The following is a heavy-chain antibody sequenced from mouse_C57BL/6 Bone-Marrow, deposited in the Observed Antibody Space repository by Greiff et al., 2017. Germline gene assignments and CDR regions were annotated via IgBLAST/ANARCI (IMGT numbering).Heavy chain of an antibody. D-gene: IGHD1-1*01. CDR3: AREGLRCWYFDV. Sequence: QVQLQQPGAELVKPGASVKLSCKASGYTFTSYWMHWVKQRPGQGLEWIGMIHPNSGSTNYNEKFKSKATLTVDKSSSTAYMQLSSLTSEDSAVYYGAREGLRCWYFDVWGTGTTVTVSS. CDR1: GYTFTSYW. J-gene: IGHJ1*03. CDR2: IHPNSGST. V-gene: IGHV1-64*01.